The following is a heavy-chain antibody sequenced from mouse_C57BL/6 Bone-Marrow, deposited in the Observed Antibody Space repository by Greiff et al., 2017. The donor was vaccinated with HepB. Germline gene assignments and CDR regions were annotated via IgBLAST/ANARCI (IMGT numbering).Heavy chain of an antibody. J-gene: IGHJ4*01. Sequence: EVKLVESGGGLVKPGGSLKLSCAASGFTFSSYAMSWVRQTPEKRLEWVATISDGGSYTYYPDNVKGRFTISRDNAKNNLYLQMSHLKSEDTAMYYCARDPIYYYGSSYDMDYWGQGTSVTVSS. CDR2: ISDGGSYT. V-gene: IGHV5-4*01. D-gene: IGHD1-1*01. CDR3: ARDPIYYYGSSYDMDY. CDR1: GFTFSSYA.